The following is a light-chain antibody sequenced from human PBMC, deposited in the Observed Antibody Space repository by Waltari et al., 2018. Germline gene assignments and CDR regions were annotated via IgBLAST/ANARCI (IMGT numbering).Light chain of an antibody. V-gene: IGLV2-8*01. Sequence: QSALTQRLSASGSPGHSVTLSCTVTSSDVGGDDYVPWYQQHPGKPPNLSIFEVNTCPSGVLDRFSGSKSGNTASLTISGLQPEDEAYYYCSSYAGSNNFVVFGGGTKLTVL. J-gene: IGLJ2*01. CDR2: EVN. CDR3: SSYAGSNNFVV. CDR1: SSDVGGDDY.